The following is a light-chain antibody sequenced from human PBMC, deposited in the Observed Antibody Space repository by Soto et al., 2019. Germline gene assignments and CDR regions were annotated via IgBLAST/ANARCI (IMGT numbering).Light chain of an antibody. CDR3: QKYSSVIT. CDR1: QGISNF. J-gene: IGKJ5*01. CDR2: AAS. V-gene: IGKV1-27*01. Sequence: DIQMTQSPSSLSASVGDRVTITCRASQGISNFLAWYQQKPGKVPKLLISAASTLQSGVPSRFSGSGSGTEFHSTITSLQPEDVATYYCQKYSSVITFGQGTRLEIK.